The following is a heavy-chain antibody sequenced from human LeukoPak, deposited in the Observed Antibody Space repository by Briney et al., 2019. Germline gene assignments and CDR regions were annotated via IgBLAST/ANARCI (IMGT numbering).Heavy chain of an antibody. CDR2: IYPGDSDT. D-gene: IGHD3-10*01. CDR1: GYFFTSYY. V-gene: IGHV5-51*01. CDR3: ARLHGSGSYYREYYFDS. J-gene: IGHJ4*02. Sequence: GESLKISCKGSGYFFTSYYIGWVRQMPGKGLEWMGIIYPGDSDTRYSPSFQGQVTISADKSISTAYLQWSSLKASDTAMYYCARLHGSGSYYREYYFDSWGQRTLVTVSS.